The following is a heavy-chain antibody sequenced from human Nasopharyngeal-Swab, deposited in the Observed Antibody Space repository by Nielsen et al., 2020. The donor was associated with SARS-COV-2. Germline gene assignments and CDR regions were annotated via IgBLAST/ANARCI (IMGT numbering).Heavy chain of an antibody. V-gene: IGHV4-4*02. D-gene: IGHD2-8*01. CDR2: IYHSGST. Sequence: SCAVSGGSISSSNWRSWVRQPPGKGLEWIGEIYHSGSTNYNPSLTCRVTISVDKSKNQFSLKLRSVTAADTAVFYCARHMLGGPTAFDIWGQGTVVTVSS. CDR3: ARHMLGGPTAFDI. J-gene: IGHJ3*02. CDR1: GGSISSSNW.